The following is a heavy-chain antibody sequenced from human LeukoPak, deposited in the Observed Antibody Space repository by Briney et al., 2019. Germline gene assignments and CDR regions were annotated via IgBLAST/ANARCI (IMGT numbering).Heavy chain of an antibody. CDR1: GFTFSSYS. D-gene: IGHD2-2*02. CDR3: ARDEYCSSTSCYTISGYYYYGMDV. J-gene: IGHJ6*04. V-gene: IGHV3-21*01. Sequence: GGSLRLSCAASGFTFSSYSMNWVRQAPGKGLEWVSSISSSSSYIYYADSVKGRFTISRDNAKNSLYRQMNSLRAEDTAVYYCARDEYCSSTSCYTISGYYYYGMDVWGKGTTVTVSS. CDR2: ISSSSSYI.